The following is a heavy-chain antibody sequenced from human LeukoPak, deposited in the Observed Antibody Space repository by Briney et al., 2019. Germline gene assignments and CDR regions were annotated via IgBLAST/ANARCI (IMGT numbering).Heavy chain of an antibody. CDR3: ARPAPDCSSTSCPTTYNWFDP. D-gene: IGHD2-2*01. V-gene: IGHV1-2*02. Sequence: ASVTVSCKASGYTFTGYYMHWVRQAPGQGLEWMGWVNPNSGGTNYAQKFQGRVTMTRDTSISTAYMELSRLRSDDTAVYYCARPAPDCSSTSCPTTYNWFDPWGQGTLVTVSS. CDR1: GYTFTGYY. J-gene: IGHJ5*02. CDR2: VNPNSGGT.